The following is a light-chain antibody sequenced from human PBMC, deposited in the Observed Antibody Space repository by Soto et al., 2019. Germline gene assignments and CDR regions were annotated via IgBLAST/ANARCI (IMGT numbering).Light chain of an antibody. V-gene: IGKV3-11*01. CDR1: QSVSGY. CDR2: EAS. Sequence: EIVLTQSPATLSLSPGETATLSCRASQSVSGYLAWYQQKPGQAPRLLIYEASNRATGIPARFSGSASGTDFTLTISSLEPEDFAFYYCQQRSNWPRTFGQGTKVEI. CDR3: QQRSNWPRT. J-gene: IGKJ1*01.